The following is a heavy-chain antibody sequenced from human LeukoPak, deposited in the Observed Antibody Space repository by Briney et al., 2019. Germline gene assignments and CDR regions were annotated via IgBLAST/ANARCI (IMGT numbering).Heavy chain of an antibody. CDR2: INSASTNI. V-gene: IGHV3-21*01. Sequence: GGSLRLSCAASGFTFSPYSMNWVRQAPGKGLEWVSSINSASTNIHYADSVKGRFTISRDNAEKSVYLQMNSLRVEDTAVYYRARDLTSVTTFDYWGQGALVTVSS. CDR1: GFTFSPYS. J-gene: IGHJ4*01. CDR3: ARDLTSVTTFDY. D-gene: IGHD4-17*01.